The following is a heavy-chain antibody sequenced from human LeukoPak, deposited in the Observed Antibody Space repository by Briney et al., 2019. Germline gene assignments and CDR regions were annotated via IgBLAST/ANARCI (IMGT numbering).Heavy chain of an antibody. D-gene: IGHD3-10*01. V-gene: IGHV4-39*07. CDR3: ARVEEGYGSGRRENYYYYYMDV. Sequence: SETLSLTCTVSGGSISSSSYYWGWIRQPPGKGLEWIRSIHYSGSTNYNPSLKSRVTISVDTSKNQFSLKLSSVTAADTAVYYCARVEEGYGSGRRENYYYYYMDVWGKGTTVTISS. CDR2: IHYSGST. J-gene: IGHJ6*03. CDR1: GGSISSSSYY.